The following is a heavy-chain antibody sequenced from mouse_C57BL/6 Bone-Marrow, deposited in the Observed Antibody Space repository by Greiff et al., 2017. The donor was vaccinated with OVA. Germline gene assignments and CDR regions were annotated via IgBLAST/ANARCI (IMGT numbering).Heavy chain of an antibody. V-gene: IGHV10-1*01. J-gene: IGHJ4*01. CDR2: IRSKSNNYAT. Sequence: DVKLVESGGGLVQPKGSLKLSCAASGFSFNTYAMTWVRQAPGKGLEWVARIRSKSNNYATYYADSVKDRFTISRDDSESMLYLQMNNVKTEDTAMYYCVRLLLRGVDYWGQGTSVTVSS. D-gene: IGHD1-1*01. CDR3: VRLLLRGVDY. CDR1: GFSFNTYA.